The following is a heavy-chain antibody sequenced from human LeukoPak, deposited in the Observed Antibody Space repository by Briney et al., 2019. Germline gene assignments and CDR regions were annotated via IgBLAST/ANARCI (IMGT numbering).Heavy chain of an antibody. D-gene: IGHD3-22*01. Sequence: GGSLRLSCAASGFTFSSYGMHWVRQAPDKGLEWVAVIWNDGGKKYYADSVKGRFTISRDNSKNTLYLQMNSLRAEDSAVFYCARGYYYGTTGHFDSWGQGSLVTVSS. CDR2: IWNDGGKK. V-gene: IGHV3-33*01. J-gene: IGHJ4*02. CDR3: ARGYYYGTTGHFDS. CDR1: GFTFSSYG.